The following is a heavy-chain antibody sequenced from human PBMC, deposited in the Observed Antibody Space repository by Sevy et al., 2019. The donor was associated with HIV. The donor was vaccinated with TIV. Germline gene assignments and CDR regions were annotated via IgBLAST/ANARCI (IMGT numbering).Heavy chain of an antibody. CDR1: GGSISSGGYY. CDR3: ARYPNWNDGRVY. D-gene: IGHD1-1*01. Sequence: SETLSLTCTVSGGSISSGGYYWSWIRQHPGKGLEWIGYIYYSGSTYYNPSLKSRVTISVDTSKNQFSLKLSSVTAADTAGYYCARYPNWNDGRVYWGQGTLVTVSS. J-gene: IGHJ4*02. CDR2: IYYSGST. V-gene: IGHV4-31*03.